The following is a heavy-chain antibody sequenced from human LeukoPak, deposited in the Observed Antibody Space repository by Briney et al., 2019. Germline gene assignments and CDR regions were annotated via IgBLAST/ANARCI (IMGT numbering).Heavy chain of an antibody. CDR3: ARTSLADY. CDR2: IYYSGST. CDR1: GGSISNYY. Sequence: SETLSLTCAVSGGSISNYYWSWIRQPPGKGLEWIGYIYYSGSTNYNPSLKSRVTISVDTSKNQFSLKLTSVTAADTAVYYCARTSLADYWGQGTLVTVSS. V-gene: IGHV4-59*01. J-gene: IGHJ4*02.